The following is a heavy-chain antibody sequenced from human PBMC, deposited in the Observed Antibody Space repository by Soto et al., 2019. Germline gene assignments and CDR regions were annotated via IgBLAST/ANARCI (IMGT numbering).Heavy chain of an antibody. CDR3: ARDLCRSTSCYQD. D-gene: IGHD2-2*01. V-gene: IGHV3-21*01. CDR2: ISSSSSYI. CDR1: GFTFSSYS. J-gene: IGHJ4*02. Sequence: GGSLRLSCAASGFTFSSYSMNWVRQAPGKGLEWVSSISSSSSYIYYADSVKGRFTISRDNAKNSLYLQMNSLRAEDTAVYYCARDLCRSTSCYQDWGQGTLVTVSS.